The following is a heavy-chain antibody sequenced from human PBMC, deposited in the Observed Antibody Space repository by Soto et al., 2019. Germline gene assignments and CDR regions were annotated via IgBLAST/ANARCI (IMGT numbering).Heavy chain of an antibody. V-gene: IGHV1-2*02. CDR2: INPNSGGT. Sequence: QVQLVQSGAEVKKPGASVKVSCKASGYTFTGYYMHWVRQAPGQGLEWMGWINPNSGGTNYAQKFQGRVTITADESTSTAYMELSSLRSEDTAVYYCARARSITHGYVTDYWGQGTLVTVSS. D-gene: IGHD3-10*01. J-gene: IGHJ4*02. CDR1: GYTFTGYY. CDR3: ARARSITHGYVTDY.